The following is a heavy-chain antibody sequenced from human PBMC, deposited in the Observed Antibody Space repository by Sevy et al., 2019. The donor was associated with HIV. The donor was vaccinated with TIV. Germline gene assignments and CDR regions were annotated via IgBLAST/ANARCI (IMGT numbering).Heavy chain of an antibody. V-gene: IGHV3-30-3*01. CDR1: GFTFSSYA. D-gene: IGHD2-15*01. CDR2: ISYDGSNK. J-gene: IGHJ4*02. CDR3: ARGHCSGGSCYSGQFDY. Sequence: GGSLRLSCAASGFTFSSYAMHWVRQAPGKGLEWVAVISYDGSNKYYADSVKGRFTISRDNSKNTLYRQMNSLRAEDTAVYYCARGHCSGGSCYSGQFDYWGQGTLVTVSS.